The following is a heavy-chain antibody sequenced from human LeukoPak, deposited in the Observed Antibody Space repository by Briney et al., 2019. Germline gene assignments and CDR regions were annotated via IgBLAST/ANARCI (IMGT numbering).Heavy chain of an antibody. Sequence: PGGSLRLSCAASGFTFSSYAMSWVRQAPGKGLEWVSATSGSDSTTYYADSVKGRFTISRDNSKNTLYLQMDSLRAEDTAVYYCARGKTGDSWGQGTLVTVSS. CDR3: ARGKTGDS. J-gene: IGHJ4*02. D-gene: IGHD7-27*01. CDR2: TSGSDSTT. V-gene: IGHV3-23*01. CDR1: GFTFSSYA.